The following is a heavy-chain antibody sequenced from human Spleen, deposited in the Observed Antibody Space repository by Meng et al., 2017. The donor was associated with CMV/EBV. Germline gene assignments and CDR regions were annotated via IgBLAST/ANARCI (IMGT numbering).Heavy chain of an antibody. CDR3: AKDLQSGPDY. CDR1: GFTFSSYG. D-gene: IGHD4-11*01. V-gene: IGHV3-30*02. J-gene: IGHJ4*02. Sequence: GGSLRLSCAASGFTFSSYGMHWVRQAPGKGLEWVSIIRYDGSTEFYTDSVKGRFTISRDNSKNTLYLQMNSLRAEDTAVYYCAKDLQSGPDYWGQGTLVTVSS. CDR2: IRYDGSTE.